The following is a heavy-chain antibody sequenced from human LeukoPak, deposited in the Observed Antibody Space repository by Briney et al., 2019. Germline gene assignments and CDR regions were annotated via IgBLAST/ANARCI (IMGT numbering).Heavy chain of an antibody. V-gene: IGHV3-21*01. Sequence: PGGSLRLSCAASGFTFSSYSMNWVRQAPGKGLEWVSSISSSSSYIYYADSVKGRFTISRDNAKNSLYLQMNSLRAGDTAVYYCARGGYSGYDLSPKYYGMDVWGQGTTVTVSS. D-gene: IGHD5-12*01. J-gene: IGHJ6*02. CDR2: ISSSSSYI. CDR1: GFTFSSYS. CDR3: ARGGYSGYDLSPKYYGMDV.